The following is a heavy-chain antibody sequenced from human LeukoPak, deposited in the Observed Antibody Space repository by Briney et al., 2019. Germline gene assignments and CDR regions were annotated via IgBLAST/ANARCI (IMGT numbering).Heavy chain of an antibody. J-gene: IGHJ4*02. Sequence: PGGSLRLSCAASGFTFDDYAMHWVRQAPGKGLEWVSGISWNSGSIGYADSVKGRFTISRDNAKNSLYLQMNSLRAEDTALYYCAKGSYYYDSSGYVYYFDHWGQGTLVTVSS. CDR3: AKGSYYYDSSGYVYYFDH. CDR1: GFTFDDYA. D-gene: IGHD3-22*01. V-gene: IGHV3-9*01. CDR2: ISWNSGSI.